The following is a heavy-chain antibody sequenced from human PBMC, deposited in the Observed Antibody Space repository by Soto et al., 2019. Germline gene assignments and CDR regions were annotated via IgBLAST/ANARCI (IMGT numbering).Heavy chain of an antibody. V-gene: IGHV3-30*18. J-gene: IGHJ4*02. Sequence: QVHLVESGGGVVQPGEALRLSCAASGFTFKSFAMHWVRQAPGKGLEWVAFISDDGSNQYFADSVKGRFTISRDNSENTVSLQISSLRPGDTAVYYCAKDLYSGSYSSYYLHHWGQGTLVTVSS. CDR1: GFTFKSFA. CDR2: ISDDGSNQ. D-gene: IGHD1-26*01. CDR3: AKDLYSGSYSSYYLHH.